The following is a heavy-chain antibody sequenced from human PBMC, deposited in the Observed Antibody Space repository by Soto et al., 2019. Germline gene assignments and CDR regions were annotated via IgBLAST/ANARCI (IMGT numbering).Heavy chain of an antibody. D-gene: IGHD6-6*01. CDR2: ISGSDDST. CDR1: GFTFSSYA. CDR3: AKRSSSSTFAY. J-gene: IGHJ4*01. V-gene: IGHV3-23*01. Sequence: EVQLLESGGGLVQPGESLRLSCAASGFTFSSYAMSWVRQAPGKGLEWVSVISGSDDSTYYADSVKGRFTISRDNSKNTLYLQMNSLRAEDTAVYYCAKRSSSSTFAYWGQEPWSPSPQ.